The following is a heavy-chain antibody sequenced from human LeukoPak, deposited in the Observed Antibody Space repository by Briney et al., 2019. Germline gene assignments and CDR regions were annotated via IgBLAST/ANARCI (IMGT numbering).Heavy chain of an antibody. Sequence: PGGSLRLSCSASGFTFNSYPVHWVRQAPGKGLEYASGISRNGGSTYYADSVKGRFTISRDNSKNTLYLQMSSLRAEDTAVYYCVKESGFMVAPNSAFDIWGQGTMVTVSS. D-gene: IGHD4/OR15-4a*01. CDR2: ISRNGGST. J-gene: IGHJ3*02. V-gene: IGHV3-64D*06. CDR1: GFTFNSYP. CDR3: VKESGFMVAPNSAFDI.